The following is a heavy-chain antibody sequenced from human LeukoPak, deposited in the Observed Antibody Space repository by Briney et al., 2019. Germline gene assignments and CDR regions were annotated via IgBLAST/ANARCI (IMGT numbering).Heavy chain of an antibody. CDR3: AKDIGGTAAAGFDY. V-gene: IGHV3-9*01. D-gene: IGHD6-13*01. CDR1: GVTFDDYA. CDR2: LNWDSRSV. J-gene: IGHJ4*02. Sequence: GGSLRLSCAASGVTFDDYAMHWVRQSPGTGLEWVAGLNWDSRSVAYADSVRGRFTISRDNAKNSLYLQMNNLRPEDTALYYCAKDIGGTAAAGFDYWGQGTLVTVSS.